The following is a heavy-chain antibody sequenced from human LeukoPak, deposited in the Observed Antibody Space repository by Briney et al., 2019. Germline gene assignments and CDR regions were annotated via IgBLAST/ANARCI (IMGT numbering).Heavy chain of an antibody. CDR2: IYYSGST. CDR3: AGSVFWVGATLDV. Sequence: SETLSLTRAVYGGSFSGYYWSWIRQPPGKGLEWIGYIYYSGSTNYNPSLKSRVTISVDTSKNQFSLKLSSVTAADTAVYYCAGSVFWVGATLDVWGQGTTVTVSS. J-gene: IGHJ6*02. V-gene: IGHV4-59*08. CDR1: GGSFSGYY. D-gene: IGHD1-26*01.